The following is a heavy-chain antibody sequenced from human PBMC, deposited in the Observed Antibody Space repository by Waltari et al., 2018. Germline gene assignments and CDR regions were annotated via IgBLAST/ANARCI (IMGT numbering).Heavy chain of an antibody. Sequence: EVQLVESGGGLVQPGGSLSLSCEASGFRVSYNYMSWVRQAPGKGLEWVAVFHAGGNTYYGDSVKGRFTISRDISKNTLSLQMNSLTVDDSAMYYCARAGLGSPSQWLQLFDSWGQGTLVTVSS. CDR2: FHAGGNT. D-gene: IGHD5-12*01. CDR3: ARAGLGSPSQWLQLFDS. J-gene: IGHJ4*02. CDR1: GFRVSYNY. V-gene: IGHV3-53*01.